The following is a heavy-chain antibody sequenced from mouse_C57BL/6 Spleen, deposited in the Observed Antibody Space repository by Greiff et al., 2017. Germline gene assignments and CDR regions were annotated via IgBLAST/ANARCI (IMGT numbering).Heavy chain of an antibody. CDR3: ARSTMVTTGDY. D-gene: IGHD2-2*01. J-gene: IGHJ2*01. CDR1: GYTFTSYW. V-gene: IGHV1-53*01. Sequence: QVQLQQPGTELVKPGASVQLSCKASGYTFTSYWMHWVKQRPGQGLEWIGNINPSNGGTTYNEKFKSKATLTVDKSSSTAYMQLSSLTSEDSAVYYCARSTMVTTGDYWGQGTTRTVSS. CDR2: INPSNGGT.